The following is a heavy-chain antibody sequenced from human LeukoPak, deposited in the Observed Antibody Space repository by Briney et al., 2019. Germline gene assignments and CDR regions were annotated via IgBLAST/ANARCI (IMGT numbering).Heavy chain of an antibody. V-gene: IGHV1-8*02. CDR1: GYTFTGYY. CDR3: ARAVAGRTYYYYYMDV. CDR2: INPNSGNT. Sequence: ASVKVSCKASGYTFTGYYMHWVRQAPGQGLEWMGWINPNSGNTGYAQKFQGRVTMTRNTSISTAYMELSSLRSEDTAVYYCARAVAGRTYYYYYMDVWGKGTTVTISS. J-gene: IGHJ6*03. D-gene: IGHD6-19*01.